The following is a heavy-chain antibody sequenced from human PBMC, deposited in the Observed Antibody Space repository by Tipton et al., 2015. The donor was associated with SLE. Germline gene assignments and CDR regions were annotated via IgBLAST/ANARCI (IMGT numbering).Heavy chain of an antibody. V-gene: IGHV3-21*01. Sequence: GSLRLSCAASGFTFSYYTMNWIRQAPGKGLEWVSSISTGSDYIYYTDSVKGRFTTSRDNAKNSLSLQMNTLRAEDTAVYYCARWADTRYYYMDVWGKGTTVTVSS. J-gene: IGHJ6*03. CDR1: GFTFSYYT. D-gene: IGHD5-18*01. CDR2: ISTGSDYI. CDR3: ARWADTRYYYMDV.